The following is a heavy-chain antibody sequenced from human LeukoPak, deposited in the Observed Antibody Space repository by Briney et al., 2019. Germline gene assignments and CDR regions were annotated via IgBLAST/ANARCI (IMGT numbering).Heavy chain of an antibody. CDR1: GGSISSYY. Sequence: PSETLSLTCTVSGGSISSYYWSWIRQPPGKGLEWIGYIYYSGSTNYNPSLKSRVTISVDTSKNQFSLKLNSVTAADTAVYYCARAGGSTVSHSDYWGQGTLVTVSS. V-gene: IGHV4-59*08. CDR3: ARAGGSTVSHSDY. CDR2: IYYSGST. J-gene: IGHJ4*02. D-gene: IGHD4-17*01.